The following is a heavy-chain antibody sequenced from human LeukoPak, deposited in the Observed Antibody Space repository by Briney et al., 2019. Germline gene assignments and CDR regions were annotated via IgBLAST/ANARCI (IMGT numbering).Heavy chain of an antibody. J-gene: IGHJ4*02. CDR2: INSDGSST. CDR1: GFTFSNYW. Sequence: GGSLRLSCAASGFTFSNYWMHWVRQAPGKGLVWVSRINSDGSSTSYADSVKGRFTISRDNAENTLFLQMNSLRAEDTAVYYCAKETYSSSWYPYFDYWGQGTLVTVSS. CDR3: AKETYSSSWYPYFDY. D-gene: IGHD6-13*01. V-gene: IGHV3-74*01.